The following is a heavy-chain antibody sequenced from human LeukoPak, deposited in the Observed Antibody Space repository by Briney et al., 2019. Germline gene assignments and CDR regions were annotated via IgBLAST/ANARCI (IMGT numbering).Heavy chain of an antibody. D-gene: IGHD3-22*01. CDR1: GGSISSSNW. CDR3: AKSTYYYDTFVNAFDL. V-gene: IGHV4-4*02. Sequence: SGTLSLTCAVSGGSISSSNWWSWVRQPPGKGLEWIGEIYHSGSTNYNPSLKSRVTISVDKSKNQFSLKLSSVTAADTAVYHCAKSTYYYDTFVNAFDLWGQGTVVTVSS. J-gene: IGHJ3*01. CDR2: IYHSGST.